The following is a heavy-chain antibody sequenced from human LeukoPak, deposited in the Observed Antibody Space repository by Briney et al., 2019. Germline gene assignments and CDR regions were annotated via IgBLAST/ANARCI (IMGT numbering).Heavy chain of an antibody. J-gene: IGHJ5*02. CDR2: IYYSGST. CDR3: ARHPGGFDP. Sequence: SETLSLTCTVSGGSIGSSSYYWGWIRQPPGKGLEWIGSIYYSGSTYYNPSLKSRVTISVDTSKNQFSLKLSSVTAANTAVYYCARHPGGFDPWGQGTLVTVSS. V-gene: IGHV4-39*01. D-gene: IGHD1-26*01. CDR1: GGSIGSSSYY.